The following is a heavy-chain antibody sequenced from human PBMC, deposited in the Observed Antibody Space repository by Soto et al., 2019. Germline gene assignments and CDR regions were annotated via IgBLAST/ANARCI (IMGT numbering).Heavy chain of an antibody. V-gene: IGHV1-69*13. CDR1: GGTFSSYA. J-gene: IGHJ4*02. Sequence: ASVKVSCKASGGTFSSYAISWVRQAPGQGLEWMGGIIPIFGTANYAQKFQGRVTITADESTSTAYMELSSLRSEDTAVYYCACFAYYYDSSGYMYYFDYWGQGTLVTVSS. D-gene: IGHD3-22*01. CDR3: ACFAYYYDSSGYMYYFDY. CDR2: IIPIFGTA.